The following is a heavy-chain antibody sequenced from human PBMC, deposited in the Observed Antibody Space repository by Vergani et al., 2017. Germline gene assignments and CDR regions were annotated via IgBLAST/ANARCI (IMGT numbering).Heavy chain of an antibody. CDR1: GGSFSGYY. D-gene: IGHD3-10*01. V-gene: IGHV4-34*01. Sequence: QVQLQQWGAGLLKPSETLSLTCAVYGGSFSGYYWSWIRQPPGKGLEWIGEVNHSGSTNYNPSLKSRVTISVDTSKNQFSLKLSSVTAADTAVYYCARRVFGRVPKLYYFDYWGQGTLVTVSS. CDR3: ARRVFGRVPKLYYFDY. J-gene: IGHJ4*02. CDR2: VNHSGST.